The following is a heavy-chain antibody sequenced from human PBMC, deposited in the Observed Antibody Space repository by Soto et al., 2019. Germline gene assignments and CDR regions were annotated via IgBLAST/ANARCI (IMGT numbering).Heavy chain of an antibody. CDR1: GFTFSSCA. CDR3: AKPGYLEQWLVRGYFDY. Sequence: PGGSLRLSCAASGFTFSSCAMSWVRQAPGKGLEWVSAISSSGGTTHYADSVKGRFIISRDNSKNTLYLQMNSLRAEDTAVYYCAKPGYLEQWLVRGYFDYWGQGAMVTVSS. CDR2: ISSSGGTT. D-gene: IGHD6-19*01. V-gene: IGHV3-23*01. J-gene: IGHJ4*02.